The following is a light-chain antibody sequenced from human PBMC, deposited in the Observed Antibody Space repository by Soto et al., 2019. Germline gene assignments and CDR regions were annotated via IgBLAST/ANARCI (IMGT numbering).Light chain of an antibody. Sequence: QSVLTQPPSASGSPGQSVTISCTGTSSDVGGYNYVSWYQQHPGKAPKFVIYEVNKRPSGVPDRLSGSKSGNTASLTVSGLQDEDEADYYCISHAGSSTLFGGGTKVTVL. V-gene: IGLV2-8*01. CDR3: ISHAGSSTL. CDR1: SSDVGGYNY. J-gene: IGLJ2*01. CDR2: EVN.